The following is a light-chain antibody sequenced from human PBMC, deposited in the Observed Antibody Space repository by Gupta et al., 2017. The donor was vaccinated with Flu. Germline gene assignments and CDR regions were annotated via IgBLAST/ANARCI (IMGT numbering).Light chain of an antibody. CDR1: RSILHDTNNKSY. J-gene: IGKJ2*01. Sequence: DIDMTQSPESLDVSVGLRATNNCKSSRSILHDTNNKSYLAWYQQKPGQPPKLLIYWASTRESGVPARFSGSGSGTDFTLTIISLQAADVAVYYCQQYFNMPPYTFGRGTKLEIK. CDR3: QQYFNMPPYT. CDR2: WAS. V-gene: IGKV4-1*01.